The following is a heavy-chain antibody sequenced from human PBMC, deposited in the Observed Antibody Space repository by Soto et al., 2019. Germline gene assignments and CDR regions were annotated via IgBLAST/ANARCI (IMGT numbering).Heavy chain of an antibody. CDR1: GFTFDDYA. D-gene: IGHD2-15*01. V-gene: IGHV3-9*01. CDR2: ISWNSGSI. J-gene: IGHJ3*02. CDR3: AKAMGCPSSGSCYSMDAFDI. Sequence: GGSLRLSCAASGFTFDDYAMHWVRQAPGKGLEWASGISWNSGSIGYADSVKGRFTISRDNAKNSLYLQMNSLRAEDTALYYCAKAMGCPSSGSCYSMDAFDIWGQGTMVTVSS.